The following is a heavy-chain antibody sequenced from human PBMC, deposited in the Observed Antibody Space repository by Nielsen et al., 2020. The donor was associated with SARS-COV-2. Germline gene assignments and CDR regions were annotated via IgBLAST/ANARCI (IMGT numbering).Heavy chain of an antibody. D-gene: IGHD2-2*01. CDR2: ISSSSSYI. Sequence: GESLKISCAASGFTFSSYSMNWVRQAPGKGLEWVSSISSSSSYIYYADSVKGRFTIPRDNAKNSLYLQMNSLRAEDTAVYYCARTSFTPDAFDIWGQGTMVTVSS. CDR1: GFTFSSYS. V-gene: IGHV3-21*01. J-gene: IGHJ3*02. CDR3: ARTSFTPDAFDI.